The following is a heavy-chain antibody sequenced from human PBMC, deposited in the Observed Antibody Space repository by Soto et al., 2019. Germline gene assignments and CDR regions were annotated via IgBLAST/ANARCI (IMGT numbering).Heavy chain of an antibody. V-gene: IGHV4-30-4*01. Sequence: QVQLQESGPGLVKPSQTLSLTCTVSGGSISSGDYYWSWIRQPPGKGLEWIGYIYHSGSTYYNPHLTRPVXTXVXXSKNQCSLKLSSVTAADTAVYYCARERPDGARLDPWGQGTLVTVSS. D-gene: IGHD6-6*01. J-gene: IGHJ5*02. CDR1: GGSISSGDYY. CDR3: ARERPDGARLDP. CDR2: IYHSGST.